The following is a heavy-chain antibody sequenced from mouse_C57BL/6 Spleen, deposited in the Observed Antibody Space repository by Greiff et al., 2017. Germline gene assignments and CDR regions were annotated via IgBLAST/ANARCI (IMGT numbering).Heavy chain of an antibody. CDR2: IWGDGST. V-gene: IGHV2-3*01. J-gene: IGHJ3*01. Sequence: VQLQESGPGLVAPSQSLSITCTASGFSLTSYGVSWVRQPPGKGLEWLGEIWGDGSTNYHSAPISRLSISKDTSKSQVFLKLNSLQTDDTAACCCAYASGAYWGQGTLVTVSA. CDR1: GFSLTSYG. D-gene: IGHD3-1*01. CDR3: AYASGAY.